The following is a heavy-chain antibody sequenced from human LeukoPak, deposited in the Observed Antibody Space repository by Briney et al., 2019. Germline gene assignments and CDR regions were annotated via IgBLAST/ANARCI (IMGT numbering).Heavy chain of an antibody. V-gene: IGHV3-30*19. CDR2: ISYDESNK. Sequence: GRSLRLSCAASGFTFSSYGMHWVRQAPGKGLEWVAIISYDESNKYYADSVRGRFTISRDNSKNTLYLQMNGLRAEDTAVYYCARVDSSSWYEVDYWGQGTLVTVSS. CDR3: ARVDSSSWYEVDY. CDR1: GFTFSSYG. J-gene: IGHJ4*02. D-gene: IGHD6-13*01.